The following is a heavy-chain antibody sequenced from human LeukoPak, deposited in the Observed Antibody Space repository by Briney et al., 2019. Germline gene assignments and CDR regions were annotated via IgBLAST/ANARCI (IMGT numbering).Heavy chain of an antibody. Sequence: ASVKVSCKASGYTFTSYYMHWVRQAPGQGLEWMGIINSSGGSTSYAQKFQGRVTMTWDMSTSTVYMELSGLRTEETAVYYCARVEWGPLGSSSARSDYWGQGTLVTVSS. J-gene: IGHJ4*02. D-gene: IGHD6-6*01. CDR2: INSSGGST. CDR3: ARVEWGPLGSSSARSDY. CDR1: GYTFTSYY. V-gene: IGHV1-46*01.